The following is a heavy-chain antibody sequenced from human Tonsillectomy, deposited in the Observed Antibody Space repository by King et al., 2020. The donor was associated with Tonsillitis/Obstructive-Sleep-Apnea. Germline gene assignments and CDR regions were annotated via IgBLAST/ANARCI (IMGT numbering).Heavy chain of an antibody. Sequence: VQLVESGAEVVRPGESLKISCTGSGYSFTSYWIGWVRQMSGKGLEWMGSIYPGDSDTRYSSSFQGQVTISADNSISTAYLQWSTLKASDTAMYYCAGSYHSWGYFDYWGQGTLVTVSS. J-gene: IGHJ4*02. V-gene: IGHV5-51*01. D-gene: IGHD3-16*01. CDR2: IYPGDSDT. CDR3: AGSYHSWGYFDY. CDR1: GYSFTSYW.